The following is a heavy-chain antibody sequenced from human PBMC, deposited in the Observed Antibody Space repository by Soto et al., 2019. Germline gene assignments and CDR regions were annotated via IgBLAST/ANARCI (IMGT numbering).Heavy chain of an antibody. D-gene: IGHD6-19*01. CDR3: AREDAVAGTVGFDY. CDR1: GYTFTSYG. V-gene: IGHV1-18*01. CDR2: ISAYNGNT. Sequence: ASVKVSCKASGYTFTSYGINWVRQAPGQGLEWMGWISAYNGNTNYAQKLQGRVTMTTDTSTSTAYMELRSLRSDDTAVYYCAREDAVAGTVGFDYWGQGTLVTVS. J-gene: IGHJ4*02.